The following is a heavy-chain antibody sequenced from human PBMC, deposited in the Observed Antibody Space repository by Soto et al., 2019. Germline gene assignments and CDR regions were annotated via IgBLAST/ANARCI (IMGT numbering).Heavy chain of an antibody. CDR3: ATDMAGYSSSWSRYPKTYAFDS. CDR1: GFTFDDYA. J-gene: IGHJ3*02. D-gene: IGHD6-13*01. Sequence: EVQLVESGGGLVQPGRSLRLSCAASGFTFDDYAMHWVRQAPGKGLEWVSGISWTSGSIGYADCVKGRFTISRDHAKNYLYLHMNSLSAEDTALYYCATDMAGYSSSWSRYPKTYAFDSWGQGTMVTVSA. CDR2: ISWTSGSI. V-gene: IGHV3-9*01.